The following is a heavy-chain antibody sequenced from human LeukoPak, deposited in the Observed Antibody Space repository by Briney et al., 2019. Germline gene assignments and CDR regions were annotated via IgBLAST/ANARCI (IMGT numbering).Heavy chain of an antibody. J-gene: IGHJ2*01. CDR2: SYYSGST. V-gene: IGHV4-39*01. CDR1: SGSLSSSSYY. Sequence: PSETLSLTCTVSSGSLSSSSYYWRWIRQPPEKGLEWIGSSYYSGSTYYIPSLKSRVTISVDTSQIQFSLKLSSVTAADTTEYFCALLVTINTVTTARYWYFDLWGRGTLVTVSS. CDR3: ALLVTINTVTTARYWYFDL. D-gene: IGHD4-17*01.